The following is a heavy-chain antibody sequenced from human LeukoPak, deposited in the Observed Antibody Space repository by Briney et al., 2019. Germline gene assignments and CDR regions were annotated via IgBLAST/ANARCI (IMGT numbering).Heavy chain of an antibody. D-gene: IGHD3-22*01. CDR2: IYHSGST. CDR3: ARHDYYDPFDY. Sequence: PSETLSLTCAVYGYSISSGYYWGWIRQPPGKGLGRIGSIYHSGSTYYNPSLKSRVTISVDMSKNHFSLKLSSVTAADTAVYYCARHDYYDPFDYWGQGTLVTVSS. J-gene: IGHJ4*02. V-gene: IGHV4-38-2*01. CDR1: GYSISSGYY.